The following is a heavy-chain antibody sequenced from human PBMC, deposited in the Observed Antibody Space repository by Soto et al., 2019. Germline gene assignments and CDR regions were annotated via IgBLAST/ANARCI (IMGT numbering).Heavy chain of an antibody. CDR2: ISYDGSNK. D-gene: IGHD6-6*01. V-gene: IGHV3-30*18. CDR3: AKFGRGPYSSSSSYYYYGMDV. J-gene: IGHJ6*02. CDR1: GFTFSSYG. Sequence: AGGSLRLSCAASGFTFSSYGMHWVRQAPGKGLEWVAVISYDGSNKYYADSVKGRFTISRDNSKNTLYLQMNSLRAEGTAVYYCAKFGRGPYSSSSSYYYYGMDVWGQGTTVTVSS.